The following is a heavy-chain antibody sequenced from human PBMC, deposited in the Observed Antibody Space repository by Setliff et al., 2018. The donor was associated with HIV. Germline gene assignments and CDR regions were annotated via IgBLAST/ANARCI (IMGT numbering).Heavy chain of an antibody. CDR3: ARALAGGSGWNYFDL. CDR2: INNSGST. D-gene: IGHD6-19*01. J-gene: IGHJ4*02. Sequence: SETLSLTCAVYNGSFSGYYWTWIRQPPGKGLEWIGEINNSGSTNYSPSLKSRVTISVDASKNQFSLNLDSVTAADTAVYFCARALAGGSGWNYFDLWGPGTPVTVSS. V-gene: IGHV4-34*01. CDR1: NGSFSGYY.